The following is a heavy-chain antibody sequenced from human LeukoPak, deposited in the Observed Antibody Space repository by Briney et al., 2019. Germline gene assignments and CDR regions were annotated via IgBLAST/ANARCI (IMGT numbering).Heavy chain of an antibody. CDR2: IRYDGSNK. CDR1: GFTFSSYG. V-gene: IGHV3-30*02. CDR3: AKECGYSYGTTLSGEYYFDY. Sequence: PGGSLRLSCAASGFTFSSYGMHWVRQAPDKGLEWVAFIRYDGSNKYYADSVKGRFTISRDNSKNTLYLQMNSLRAEDTAVYYCAKECGYSYGTTLSGEYYFDYWGQGTLVTVSS. J-gene: IGHJ4*02. D-gene: IGHD5-18*01.